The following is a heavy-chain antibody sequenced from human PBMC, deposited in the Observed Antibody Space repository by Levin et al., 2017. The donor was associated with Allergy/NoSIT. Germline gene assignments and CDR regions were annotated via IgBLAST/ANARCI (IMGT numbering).Heavy chain of an antibody. V-gene: IGHV3-30*18. Sequence: LSLTCAASGFTFSSYGMHWVRQAPGKGLEWVAVISYDGSNKYYADSVKGRFTISRDNSKNTLYLQMNSLRAEDTAVYYCAKPRRGAAPPGYWGQGTLVTVSS. CDR2: ISYDGSNK. D-gene: IGHD6-13*01. J-gene: IGHJ4*02. CDR1: GFTFSSYG. CDR3: AKPRRGAAPPGY.